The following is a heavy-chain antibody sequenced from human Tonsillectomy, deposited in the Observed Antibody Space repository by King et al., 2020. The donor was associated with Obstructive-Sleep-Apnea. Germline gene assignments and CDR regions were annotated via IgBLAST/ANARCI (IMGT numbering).Heavy chain of an antibody. D-gene: IGHD4-23*01. CDR2: ISWGGGST. CDR3: AKDMTGHRDTEVTNYDDYYGMDV. CDR1: GFTFEDYA. J-gene: IGHJ6*02. Sequence: VQLVESGGFVVQPGGSLRLSCAASGFTFEDYAMHWVRQAPGKGLEWVSLISWGGGSTYYADSVKGRFTISRDNSKNSLDLQMNSLRAEDSALYYCAKDMTGHRDTEVTNYDDYYGMDVWGQGTTVTVSS. V-gene: IGHV3-43D*03.